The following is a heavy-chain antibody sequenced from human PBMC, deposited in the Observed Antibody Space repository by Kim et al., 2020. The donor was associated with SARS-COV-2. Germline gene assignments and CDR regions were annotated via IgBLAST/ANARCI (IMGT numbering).Heavy chain of an antibody. J-gene: IGHJ6*02. CDR3: ARDLMHGYSSGWYPYYYGMDV. V-gene: IGHV3-30-3*01. CDR1: GFTFSSYA. Sequence: GGSLRLSCAASGFTFSSYAMHWVRQAPGKGLEWVAVISYDGSNKYYADSVKGRFTISRDNSKNTLYLQMNSLRAEDTAVYYCARDLMHGYSSGWYPYYYGMDVWGQGTTVTVSS. D-gene: IGHD6-19*01. CDR2: ISYDGSNK.